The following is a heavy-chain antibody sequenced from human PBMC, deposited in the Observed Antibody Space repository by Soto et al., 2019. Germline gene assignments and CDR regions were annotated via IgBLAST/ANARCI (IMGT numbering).Heavy chain of an antibody. J-gene: IGHJ4*02. D-gene: IGHD7-27*01. CDR1: GGSIISAAYC. V-gene: IGHV4-30-4*01. CDR2: IYDGGTT. Sequence: SETLSLTCTVSGGSIISAAYCWSWIRQSPDKGLEWIGHIYDGGTTYSSPSLKGRVTISADTSETQFSLKLNSVSAADTAVYYCARGPSGDKVDYWGQGIQVT. CDR3: ARGPSGDKVDY.